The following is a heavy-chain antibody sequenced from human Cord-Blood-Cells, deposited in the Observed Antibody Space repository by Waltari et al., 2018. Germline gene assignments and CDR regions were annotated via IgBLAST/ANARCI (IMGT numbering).Heavy chain of an antibody. CDR1: GFSLSTRGVA. J-gene: IGHJ4*02. Sequence: QITLKASGPTLVKPTQTLTLTCTFSGFSLSTRGVAVGWIRQPPGTALEWLALIYWDDDKRYRPSLKSRLTITKDTSKNQVVLTMTNMDPVDTATYYCAHRQADYYYGSGPEYYFDYWGQGTLVTVSS. CDR3: AHRQADYYYGSGPEYYFDY. V-gene: IGHV2-5*02. CDR2: IYWDDDK. D-gene: IGHD3-10*01.